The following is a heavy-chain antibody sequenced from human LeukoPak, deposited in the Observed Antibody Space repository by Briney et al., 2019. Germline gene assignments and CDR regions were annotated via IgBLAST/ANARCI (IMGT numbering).Heavy chain of an antibody. CDR1: GYTLPQLY. CDR2: FDPEDGEK. CDR3: ATDGLEFDWLYTPPFDY. V-gene: IGHV1-24*01. J-gene: IGHJ4*02. D-gene: IGHD3-9*01. Sequence: GASVTVSYKVSGYTLPQLYMHWVRQAPGKGREWMGGFDPEDGEKIYPQKFQGRVTMTEDTSTDTAYMELSSLRSEDTAVYYCATDGLEFDWLYTPPFDYWGQGTLVTVSS.